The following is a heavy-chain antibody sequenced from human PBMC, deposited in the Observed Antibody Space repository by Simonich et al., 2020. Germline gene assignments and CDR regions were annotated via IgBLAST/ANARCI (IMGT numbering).Heavy chain of an antibody. Sequence: QVQLQESGPGLVKPSATLSLTCTVSGGSNSGYYWSWIRQPPGKGLEWIGYIYYSGSTNYNPSLKSRVTISVDTSKNQFSLKLSSVTAADTAVYYCARGGLYFDYWGQGTLVTVSS. CDR2: IYYSGST. J-gene: IGHJ4*02. V-gene: IGHV4-59*01. CDR3: ARGGLYFDY. D-gene: IGHD2-15*01. CDR1: GGSNSGYY.